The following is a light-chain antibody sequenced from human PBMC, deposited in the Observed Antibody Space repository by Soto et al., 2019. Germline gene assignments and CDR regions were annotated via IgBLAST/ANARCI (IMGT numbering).Light chain of an antibody. CDR2: AAS. CDR1: QSISSY. J-gene: IGKJ1*01. CDR3: QQSYTTPRT. V-gene: IGKV1-39*01. Sequence: DIQMTQSPSSLSASVGDRVTITCRASQSISSYLNWCQQKPGKAPRLLINAASNLQSGVPSRFRGSGSETDFTLTITSLQPEDFATYYCQQSYTTPRTFGQGTKVDI.